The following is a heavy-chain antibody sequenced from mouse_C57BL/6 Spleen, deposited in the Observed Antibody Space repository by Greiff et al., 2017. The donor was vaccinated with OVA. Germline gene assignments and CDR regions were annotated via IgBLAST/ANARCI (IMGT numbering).Heavy chain of an antibody. CDR1: GFSLTSYG. D-gene: IGHD2-2*01. V-gene: IGHV2-2*01. J-gene: IGHJ4*01. Sequence: VQLVESGPGLVQPSQSLSITCTVSGFSLTSYGVHWVRQSPGKGLEWLGVIWSGGSTDYNAAIISRLSISKDNSKSQVFFKMNSLQADDTAIYYCARDMVTGAMDYWGQGTSVTVSS. CDR3: ARDMVTGAMDY. CDR2: IWSGGST.